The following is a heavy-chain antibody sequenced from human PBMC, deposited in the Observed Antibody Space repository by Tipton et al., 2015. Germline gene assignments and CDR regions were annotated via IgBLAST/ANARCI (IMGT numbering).Heavy chain of an antibody. CDR1: GGSVSSGSYY. V-gene: IGHV4-61*01. CDR3: ARDLEHGMDV. Sequence: TLSLTCTVSGGSVSSGSYYWSWIPQPPGKGLEWIGYISFSDTTHYNPSLKSRITISLNTSKNQFSLKMSSVTAADTAVYFCARDLEHGMDVWGQGTTVTVSS. J-gene: IGHJ6*02. CDR2: ISFSDTT.